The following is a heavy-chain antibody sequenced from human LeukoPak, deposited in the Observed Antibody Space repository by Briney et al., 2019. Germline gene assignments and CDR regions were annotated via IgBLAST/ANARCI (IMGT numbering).Heavy chain of an antibody. V-gene: IGHV1-69*13. Sequence: ASVKVSCKASGGTFSSYAISWVRQAPGQGLEWMGGIIPIFGTANYAQKFQGRVTITADESTSTAYMELSSLRSEDTAAYYCARVRLVLSYYYGMDVWGQGTTVTVSS. CDR1: GGTFSSYA. CDR3: ARVRLVLSYYYGMDV. J-gene: IGHJ6*02. CDR2: IIPIFGTA. D-gene: IGHD2-8*02.